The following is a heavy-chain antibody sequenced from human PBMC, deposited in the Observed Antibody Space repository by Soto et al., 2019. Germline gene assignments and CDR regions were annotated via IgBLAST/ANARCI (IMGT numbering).Heavy chain of an antibody. J-gene: IGHJ3*02. D-gene: IGHD3-3*01. CDR3: ARDWPLYDFPDAFDI. V-gene: IGHV4-30-4*01. CDR1: GGSISSGDYY. CDR2: IYYSGST. Sequence: PSETLSLTXTVSGGSISSGDYYWSWIRQPPGKGLEWIGYIYYSGSTYYNPSLKSRVTISVDTSKNQFSLKLSSVTAADTAVYYCARDWPLYDFPDAFDIWGQGTMVTVS.